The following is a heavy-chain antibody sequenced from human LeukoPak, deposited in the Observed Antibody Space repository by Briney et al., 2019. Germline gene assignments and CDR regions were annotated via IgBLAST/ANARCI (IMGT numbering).Heavy chain of an antibody. J-gene: IGHJ6*02. CDR2: INPNSGGT. CDR3: AGTMVRGVITDYYYYGMDV. V-gene: IGHV1-2*02. D-gene: IGHD3-10*01. CDR1: GYTFTGYY. Sequence: ASVKVSCKASGYTFTGYYMHRVRQAPGQGLEWMGWINPNSGGTNYAQKFQGRVTMTRDTSISTAYMELSRLRSDDTAVYYCAGTMVRGVITDYYYYGMDVWGQGTTVTVSS.